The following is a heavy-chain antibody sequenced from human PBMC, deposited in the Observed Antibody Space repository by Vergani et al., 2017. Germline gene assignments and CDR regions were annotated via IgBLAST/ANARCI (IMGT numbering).Heavy chain of an antibody. Sequence: EVQLVESGGGLVKPGGSLRLSCAASGFTFSNAWLSWVRQAPGKGLEWVGRIKSKTDGGTTEYAASVKGRFTISRDDSKSIAYLQMNSLKTEDTAVYYCTRPPDTSPYDYYYMDVWGKGP. CDR1: GFTFSNAW. V-gene: IGHV3-15*01. J-gene: IGHJ6*03. CDR3: TRPPDTSPYDYYYMDV. CDR2: IKSKTDGGTT.